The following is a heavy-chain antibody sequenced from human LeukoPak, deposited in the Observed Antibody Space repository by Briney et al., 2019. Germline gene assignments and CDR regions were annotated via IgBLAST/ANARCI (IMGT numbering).Heavy chain of an antibody. CDR1: GFTFSSYA. CDR2: IYSGGST. J-gene: IGHJ4*02. D-gene: IGHD3-22*01. CDR3: ARYYYDSSHFDY. Sequence: GGSLRLSCAASGFTFSSYAMSWVRQAPGKGLEWVSVIYSGGSTYYADSVKGRFTISRDNSKNTLYLQMNSLRAEDTAVYYCARYYYDSSHFDYWGQGTLVTVSS. V-gene: IGHV3-53*01.